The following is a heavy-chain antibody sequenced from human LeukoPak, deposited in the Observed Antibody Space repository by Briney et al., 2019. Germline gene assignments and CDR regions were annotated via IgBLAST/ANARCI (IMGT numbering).Heavy chain of an antibody. CDR2: INPSGGNT. J-gene: IGHJ4*02. CDR3: ARDRTHYYESSGYYSRWEY. D-gene: IGHD3-22*01. Sequence: PGASVKVSCKASGYTFTSYFMYWVRQAPGQGLEWMGLINPSGGNTRYAQKFQDRVTMTRDTSTSTVYMELSSLRSEDTAMYYCARDRTHYYESSGYYSRWEYWGQGTLITVPS. V-gene: IGHV1-46*01. CDR1: GYTFTSYF.